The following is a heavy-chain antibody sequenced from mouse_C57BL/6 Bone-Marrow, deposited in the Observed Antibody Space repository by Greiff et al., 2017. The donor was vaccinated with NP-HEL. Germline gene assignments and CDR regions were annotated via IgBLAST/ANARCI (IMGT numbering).Heavy chain of an antibody. J-gene: IGHJ2*01. V-gene: IGHV1-55*01. D-gene: IGHD1-1*02. CDR2: IYPGSGST. CDR3: ARVVHPLPLGY. Sequence: QVQLKQSGAELVKPGASVKMSCKASGYTFTSYWITWVKQRPGQGLEWIGDIYPGSGSTNYNEKFKSKATLTVDTSSSTAYMQLSSLTSEDSAVYYGARVVHPLPLGYWGQGTTLTVSS. CDR1: GYTFTSYW.